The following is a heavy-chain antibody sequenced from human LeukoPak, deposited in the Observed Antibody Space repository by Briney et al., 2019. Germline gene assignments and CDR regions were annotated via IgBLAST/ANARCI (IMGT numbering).Heavy chain of an antibody. V-gene: IGHV4-59*08. D-gene: IGHD6-13*01. CDR3: ARGLRSSSWYRLDY. CDR1: GGSISSYY. J-gene: IGHJ4*02. CDR2: IYYSGST. Sequence: SETLSLTCTVPGGSISSYYWSWIRQPPGKGLEWIGYIYYSGSTNYNPSLKSRVTISVDTSKNQFSLKLSSVTAADTAVYYCARGLRSSSWYRLDYWGQGTLVTVSS.